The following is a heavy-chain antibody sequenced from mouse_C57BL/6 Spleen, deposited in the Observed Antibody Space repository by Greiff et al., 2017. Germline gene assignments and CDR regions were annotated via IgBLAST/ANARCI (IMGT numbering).Heavy chain of an antibody. Sequence: QVQLQQSGAELVKPGASVKISCKASGYAFSSYWMNWVKQRPGKGLEWIGQIYPGDGDTNYNGNFKGKATLTADKSSSTAYMQLSSLTSEDSAVYFCARKVGTGGFDYWGQGTTLTVSS. CDR3: ARKVGTGGFDY. CDR2: IYPGDGDT. CDR1: GYAFSSYW. J-gene: IGHJ2*01. D-gene: IGHD4-1*01. V-gene: IGHV1-80*01.